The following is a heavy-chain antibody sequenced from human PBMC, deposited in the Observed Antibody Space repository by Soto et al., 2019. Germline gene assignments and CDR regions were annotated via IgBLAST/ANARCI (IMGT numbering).Heavy chain of an antibody. J-gene: IGHJ6*02. Sequence: SETLSLTCTVSGGSISSYYWSWIRQPPGKGLEWIGYIYYSGSTNYNPSLKSRVTISVDTSKNQFSLKLSSVTAADTAVYYCARGIADHYYYYYGMDVWGQGTTVTVS. V-gene: IGHV4-59*01. CDR2: IYYSGST. CDR1: GGSISSYY. CDR3: ARGIADHYYYYYGMDV. D-gene: IGHD6-13*01.